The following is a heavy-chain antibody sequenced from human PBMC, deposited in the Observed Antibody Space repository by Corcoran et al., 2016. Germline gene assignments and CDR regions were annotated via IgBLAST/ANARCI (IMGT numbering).Heavy chain of an antibody. J-gene: IGHJ5*02. Sequence: QLQLQESGPGLVKPSETLSLTCTVSGGSISSSSYYWGWIRQPPGKGLEWIGSIYYSGSTYYNPSLKSRVTISVDTSKNQFSLKLNSVTAADTAVDYCARRSYDCWSGHESNWSDPWGQGTLVIVSS. V-gene: IGHV4-39*01. D-gene: IGHD3-3*01. CDR1: GGSISSSSYY. CDR3: ARRSYDCWSGHESNWSDP. CDR2: IYYSGST.